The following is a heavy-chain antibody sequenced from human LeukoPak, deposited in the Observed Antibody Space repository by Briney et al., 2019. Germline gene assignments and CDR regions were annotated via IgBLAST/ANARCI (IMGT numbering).Heavy chain of an antibody. V-gene: IGHV2-5*02. CDR3: AHRRDWGSDFDY. CDR1: GFSLSTSGVG. Sequence: SXXTLVNPTQTLTLTCTFSGFSLSTSGVGVGWIRQPPGKALEWLARMYWDDDKHYSPSMKRRITMAKDKSKHKEVLTMTNMDPVDTATYYCAHRRDWGSDFDYWGQGTLVTVSS. CDR2: MYWDDDK. J-gene: IGHJ4*02. D-gene: IGHD7-27*01.